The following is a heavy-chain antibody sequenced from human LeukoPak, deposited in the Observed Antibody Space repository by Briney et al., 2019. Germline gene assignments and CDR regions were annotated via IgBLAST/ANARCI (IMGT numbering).Heavy chain of an antibody. D-gene: IGHD4-17*01. Sequence: GASLRLSCAASGFTFSNYAMSWVRQAPGKGLEWVSAISGSGGSTYYADSVKGRFTISRDNSKNTLYLQMNSLRAEDTAVYYCAKDQGDYGDPPYYFDYWGQGTLVTVSS. CDR1: GFTFSNYA. CDR3: AKDQGDYGDPPYYFDY. CDR2: ISGSGGST. V-gene: IGHV3-23*01. J-gene: IGHJ4*02.